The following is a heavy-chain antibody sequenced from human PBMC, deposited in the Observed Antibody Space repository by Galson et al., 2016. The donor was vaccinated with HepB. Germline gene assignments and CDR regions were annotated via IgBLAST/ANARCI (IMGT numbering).Heavy chain of an antibody. D-gene: IGHD1-26*01. CDR1: GGSFSGYY. J-gene: IGHJ4*02. Sequence: ETLSLTCAVYGGSFSGYYWSWIRQPPGKGLEWIGEINHSGSINYNPSLKSRVTVSADASKNQFSLKMSSVTAADTALYYCAFTIGIYYLDYWGQGTLVTVSS. CDR2: INHSGSI. CDR3: AFTIGIYYLDY. V-gene: IGHV4-34*01.